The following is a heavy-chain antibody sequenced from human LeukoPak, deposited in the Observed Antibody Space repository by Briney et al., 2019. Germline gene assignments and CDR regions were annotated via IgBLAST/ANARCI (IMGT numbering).Heavy chain of an antibody. Sequence: GGSLRLSCSASGFTFSSYAMHWVRQAPGKGLEWVAVIWYDGSNKYYADSVKGRFTTSRDNSKNTLYLQMNSLRAEDTAVYYCARAAYSSGWYYFDYWGQGTLVTVSS. CDR2: IWYDGSNK. CDR1: GFTFSSYA. D-gene: IGHD6-19*01. J-gene: IGHJ4*02. CDR3: ARAAYSSGWYYFDY. V-gene: IGHV3-33*08.